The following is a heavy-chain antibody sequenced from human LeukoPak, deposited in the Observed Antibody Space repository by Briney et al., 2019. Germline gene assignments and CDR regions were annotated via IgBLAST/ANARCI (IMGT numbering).Heavy chain of an antibody. CDR2: ISSSSSYI. D-gene: IGHD5-24*01. V-gene: IGHV3-21*01. J-gene: IGHJ4*02. CDR1: GFTFSSYS. Sequence: GGSLRLSCAASGFTFSSYSMNWVRQAPGKGLEWVSSISSSSSYIYYADSVKGRFTISRDNAKNSLYLQMNSLRAEDTAVYYCARVSLEMATTKLDWGQGTLVTVSS. CDR3: ARVSLEMATTKLD.